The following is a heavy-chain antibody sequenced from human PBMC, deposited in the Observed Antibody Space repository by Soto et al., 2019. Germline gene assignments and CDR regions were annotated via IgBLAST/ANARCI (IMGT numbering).Heavy chain of an antibody. J-gene: IGHJ4*02. D-gene: IGHD3-22*01. Sequence: PSETLSLTCTVSGGSISSYYWSWIRQPPGKGLEWIGYIYYSGSTNYNPSLKSRVTISVDTSKNQFSLKLSSVTAADTAVYYCARDGRDDSSGYYYSLNPYFDYWGQGTLVTV. CDR2: IYYSGST. CDR3: ARDGRDDSSGYYYSLNPYFDY. V-gene: IGHV4-59*01. CDR1: GGSISSYY.